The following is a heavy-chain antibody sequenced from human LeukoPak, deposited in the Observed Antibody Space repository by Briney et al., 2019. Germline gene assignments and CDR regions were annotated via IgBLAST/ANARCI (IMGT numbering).Heavy chain of an antibody. CDR3: ARDVGGSLDY. J-gene: IGHJ4*02. D-gene: IGHD1-26*01. CDR2: IKGDESAR. Sequence: GGSLRLSCVASGFTFSTYWMAWVRQAPGKGLEWVANIKGDESARHQADSVKGRFTISRDNAKKSVYLQMSSLRGEDTAVYYCARDVGGSLDYWGQGTLVTVSS. CDR1: GFTFSTYW. V-gene: IGHV3-7*01.